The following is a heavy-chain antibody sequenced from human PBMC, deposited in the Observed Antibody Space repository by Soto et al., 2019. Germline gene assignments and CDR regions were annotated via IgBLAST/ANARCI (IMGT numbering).Heavy chain of an antibody. CDR1: GYTFTSYG. J-gene: IGHJ2*01. V-gene: IGHV1-18*04. D-gene: IGHD4-17*01. CDR2: ISAYNGNT. CDR3: ARGAHYGGSYWYFDY. Sequence: QVQLVQSGAEVKKPGASVKVSCKASGYTFTSYGISWVRQAPGQGLEWMGWISAYNGNTNYAQKLKGRVTMTTDTSTRTAYMELRSLRSDDTDVYYCARGAHYGGSYWYFDYWGRGTLVSVSS.